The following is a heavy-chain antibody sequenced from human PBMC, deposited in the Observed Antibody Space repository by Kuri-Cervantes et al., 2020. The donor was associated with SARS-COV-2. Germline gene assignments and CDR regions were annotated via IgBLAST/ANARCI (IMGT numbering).Heavy chain of an antibody. CDR2: ISHDGKNK. V-gene: IGHV3-30*18. CDR3: AKDRVGVQDF. J-gene: IGHJ4*02. Sequence: LSHTCAASGFNFSRTDMHWVRQAPGKGLEWVAVISHDGKNKQCIASGKGLFTISRDNSQNTLYLHMKSLRSEDTAMYYCAKDRVGVQDFWGQGTLVTVSS. CDR1: GFNFSRTD. D-gene: IGHD2-21*01.